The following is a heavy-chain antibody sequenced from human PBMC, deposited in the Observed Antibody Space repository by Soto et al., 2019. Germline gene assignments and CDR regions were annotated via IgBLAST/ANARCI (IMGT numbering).Heavy chain of an antibody. V-gene: IGHV3-30*18. CDR1: GFTFSSYG. CDR2: ISYDGSNK. D-gene: IGHD3-22*01. Sequence: GGSLRLSCAASGFTFSSYGMHWVRQAPGKGLEWVAVISYDGSNKYYADSVKGRLTISRDNSKNTLYLQMNSLRAEDTAVYYCAKHPYYYDSSGYYKLGGPHYYYYGMDVWGQGTTVTVSS. CDR3: AKHPYYYDSSGYYKLGGPHYYYYGMDV. J-gene: IGHJ6*02.